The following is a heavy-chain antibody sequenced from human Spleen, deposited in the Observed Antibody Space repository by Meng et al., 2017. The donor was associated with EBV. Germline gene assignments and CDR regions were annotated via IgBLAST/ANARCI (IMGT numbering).Heavy chain of an antibody. J-gene: IGHJ4*02. CDR2: INHRGSA. CDR1: GGSFTTYY. V-gene: IGHV4-34*01. CDR3: SRSLGAAGPDY. Sequence: QAQLQQWGAGLLKPSEPLSLTCAVDGGSFTTYYWTWIRQPPGKGLEWIGEINHRGSAHYNPSLKSRLTISVDTSKKQFSLKLSSVTAADTAVYYCSRSLGAAGPDYWGQGTLVTVSS. D-gene: IGHD6-13*01.